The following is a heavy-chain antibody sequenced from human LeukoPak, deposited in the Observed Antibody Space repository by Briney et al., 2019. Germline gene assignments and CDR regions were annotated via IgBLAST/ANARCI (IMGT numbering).Heavy chain of an antibody. J-gene: IGHJ4*02. CDR1: GLTVSGND. CDR3: ARGAGYNYPYYFDY. D-gene: IGHD5-24*01. V-gene: IGHV3-53*01. CDR2: IYGGGNI. Sequence: GGSLRLSGAAFGLTVSGNDMNWGRQGPGKGLEWVSVIYGGGNIYYADSVKGRFTISRDNSKNTLYLQMNSLRAEDTAVYYCARGAGYNYPYYFDYWGQGTLVTVSS.